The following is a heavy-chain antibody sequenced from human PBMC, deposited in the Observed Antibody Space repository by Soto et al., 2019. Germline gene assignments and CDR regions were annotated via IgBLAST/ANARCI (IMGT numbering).Heavy chain of an antibody. V-gene: IGHV4-61*01. Sequence: QVQLQESGPGLVKPSETLSLTCTVSGGSVSSGSYYWSWIRQPPGKGLEWIGYIYYSGSTNYNPSLKSRVTISVDTYKNQFSLKLSSVTAADTAVYYCARDHSSSWSALYYYYGMEVWGQGTTVTVSS. CDR1: GGSVSSGSYY. D-gene: IGHD6-13*01. J-gene: IGHJ6*02. CDR2: IYYSGST. CDR3: ARDHSSSWSALYYYYGMEV.